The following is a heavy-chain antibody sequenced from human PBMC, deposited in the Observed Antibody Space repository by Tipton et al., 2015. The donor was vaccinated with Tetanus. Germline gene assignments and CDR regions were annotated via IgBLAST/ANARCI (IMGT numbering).Heavy chain of an antibody. D-gene: IGHD4-11*01. J-gene: IGHJ6*02. Sequence: QLVQSGAEVKKPGASVKVSCKTSGYTFIRYDINWVRQATGQGLEWMGIINPSGGSTSYAQKFQGRVTMTRDTPTSTVYMELSSLRSEDTAVYYCARGPTVTTAHYYYGMDVWGQGTTVTVPS. V-gene: IGHV1-46*01. CDR1: GYTFIRYD. CDR2: INPSGGST. CDR3: ARGPTVTTAHYYYGMDV.